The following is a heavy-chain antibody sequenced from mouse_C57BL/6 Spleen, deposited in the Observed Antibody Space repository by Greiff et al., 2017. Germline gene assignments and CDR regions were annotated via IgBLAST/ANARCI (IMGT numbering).Heavy chain of an antibody. V-gene: IGHV1-69*01. CDR3: ARRGMVTTVTPYYYAMDY. CDR2: IDPSDSYT. Sequence: QVQLKQPGAELVMPGASVKLSCKASGYTFTSYWMHWVKQRPGQGLEWIGEIDPSDSYTNYNQKFKGKSTLTVDKSSSTAYMQLSSLTSEDSAVYYCARRGMVTTVTPYYYAMDYWGQGTSVTVSS. J-gene: IGHJ4*01. CDR1: GYTFTSYW. D-gene: IGHD2-2*01.